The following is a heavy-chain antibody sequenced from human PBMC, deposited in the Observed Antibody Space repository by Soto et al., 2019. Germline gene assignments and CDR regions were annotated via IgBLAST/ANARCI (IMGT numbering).Heavy chain of an antibody. CDR2: MNPNSGNT. Sequence: QVQLVQSGAEVKKPGASVKVSCKAPGYTFTSYDINWVRQATGQGLEWMGWMNPNSGNTGYAQKFQGRVTMTRNTSISTAYMELSRLRSEDTAVYYCSRGRSVVDLFDILGQGTMVTVSS. CDR1: GYTFTSYD. D-gene: IGHD2-15*01. CDR3: SRGRSVVDLFDI. J-gene: IGHJ3*02. V-gene: IGHV1-8*01.